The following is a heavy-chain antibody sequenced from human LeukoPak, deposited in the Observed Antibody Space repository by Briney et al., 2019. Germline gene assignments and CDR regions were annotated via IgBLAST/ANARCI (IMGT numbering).Heavy chain of an antibody. D-gene: IGHD6-19*01. J-gene: IGHJ6*02. CDR2: INTGGGT. Sequence: PGGSLRLSCAASGFTFSTYAMSWVRQAPGKGLEWVSAINTGGGTSSADSVKGRFTISRDNSKNTLYLQMNTLRAEDTAIYYCARDRYRSGCMDVWGQGTTVTVS. CDR3: ARDRYRSGCMDV. CDR1: GFTFSTYA. V-gene: IGHV3-23*01.